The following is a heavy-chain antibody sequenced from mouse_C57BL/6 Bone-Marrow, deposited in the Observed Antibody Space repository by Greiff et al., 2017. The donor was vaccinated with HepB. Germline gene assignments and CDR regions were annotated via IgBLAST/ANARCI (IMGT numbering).Heavy chain of an antibody. CDR2: INPNNGGT. J-gene: IGHJ2*01. D-gene: IGHD1-1*01. Sequence: VQLQQSGPELVKPGASVKISCKASGYTFTDYYMNWVKQSHGKSLEWIGDINPNNGGTSYNQKVKGKATLTVDKSSSTAYMELRSLTSEDSAVYYCAPYYYGSRFYFDYWGQGTTLTVSS. V-gene: IGHV1-26*01. CDR1: GYTFTDYY. CDR3: APYYYGSRFYFDY.